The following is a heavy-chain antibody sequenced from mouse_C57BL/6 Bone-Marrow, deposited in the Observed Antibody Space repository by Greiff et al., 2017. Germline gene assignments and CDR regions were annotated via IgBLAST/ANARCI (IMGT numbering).Heavy chain of an antibody. CDR3: ARYNSNYVDWYFDV. CDR1: GFTFTDYY. D-gene: IGHD2-5*01. V-gene: IGHV7-3*01. Sequence: EVQLVESGGGLVQPGGSLSLSCAASGFTFTDYYMSWVRPPPGKALEWLGFIRNKANGYTTEYSASVKDRFTISRDNSQSILYLQMNALRAEDSATYYCARYNSNYVDWYFDVWGTGTTVTVSS. J-gene: IGHJ1*03. CDR2: IRNKANGYTT.